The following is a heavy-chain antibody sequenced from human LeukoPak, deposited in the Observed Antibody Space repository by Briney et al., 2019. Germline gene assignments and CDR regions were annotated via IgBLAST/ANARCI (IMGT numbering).Heavy chain of an antibody. V-gene: IGHV3-33*08. CDR1: GFTFDDYA. CDR2: IWYDGSNK. J-gene: IGHJ4*02. D-gene: IGHD1-14*01. Sequence: PGRSLRLSCAASGFTFDDYAMHWVRQAPGKGLEWVAVIWYDGSNKYYADSVKGRFTISRDNSKNTLYLQMNSLRAEDTAVYYCARAGSAYYFDYWGQGTLVTVSS. CDR3: ARAGSAYYFDY.